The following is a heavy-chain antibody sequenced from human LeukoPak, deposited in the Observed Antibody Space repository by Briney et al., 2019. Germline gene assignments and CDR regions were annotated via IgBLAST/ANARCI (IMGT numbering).Heavy chain of an antibody. CDR2: IYHSGST. V-gene: IGHV4-38-2*01. CDR1: GYSISSGYY. Sequence: SETLSLTCAVPGYSISSGYYWGWIRQPPGKGLEWIGSIYHSGSTYYNPSLKSRVTISVDTSKNQFSLKLSSVTAADTAVYYCARHISSTSPNWFDPWGQGTLVTVSS. CDR3: ARHISSTSPNWFDP. D-gene: IGHD2-2*01. J-gene: IGHJ5*02.